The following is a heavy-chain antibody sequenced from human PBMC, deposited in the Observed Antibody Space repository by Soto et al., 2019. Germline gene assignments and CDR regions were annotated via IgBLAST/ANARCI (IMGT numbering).Heavy chain of an antibody. V-gene: IGHV3-33*01. J-gene: IGHJ6*02. CDR1: GFTFSSYG. Sequence: QVQLVESGGGVVQPGRSLRLSCAASGFTFSSYGMHWVRQAPGKGLEWVAVIWYDGSNKYYADSVKGRFTISRDNSKNPLYLQMNSLRAEDTAVYYCARAGRAAGRVSYYYYYGMDVWGQGTTVTVSS. CDR2: IWYDGSNK. D-gene: IGHD3-16*01. CDR3: ARAGRAAGRVSYYYYYGMDV.